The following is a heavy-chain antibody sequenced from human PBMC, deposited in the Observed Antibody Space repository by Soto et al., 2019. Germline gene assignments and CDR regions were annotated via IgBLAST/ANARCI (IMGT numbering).Heavy chain of an antibody. V-gene: IGHV1-8*01. J-gene: IGHJ4*02. CDR2: MNPNNGNT. CDR1: GYNFTSYD. Sequence: QVQLVQSGAEVKKPGASVKVSCKASGYNFTSYDINGVRQATGQGLEWMGWMNPNNGNTGYAQKFQGRVTMTRNTSISTAYMELSSLRSEDPAVYYWARDKGGGSYLDYWGQGTLVTVSS. CDR3: ARDKGGGSYLDY. D-gene: IGHD1-26*01.